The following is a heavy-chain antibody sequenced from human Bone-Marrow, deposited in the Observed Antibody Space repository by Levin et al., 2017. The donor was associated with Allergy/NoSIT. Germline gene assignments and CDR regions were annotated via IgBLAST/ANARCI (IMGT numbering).Heavy chain of an antibody. CDR1: GFTFGSYG. CDR2: ISFDGSEK. V-gene: IGHV3-30*03. J-gene: IGHJ6*03. CDR3: VRVLTSYYMDV. Sequence: GGSLRLSCAASGFTFGSYGLHWVRQAPGKGLEWVSLISFDGSEKTYADSVKGRFTISRANSKNTLYLQMDSLRPDDTAVYYCVRVLTSYYMDVWGKGTTVTVSS.